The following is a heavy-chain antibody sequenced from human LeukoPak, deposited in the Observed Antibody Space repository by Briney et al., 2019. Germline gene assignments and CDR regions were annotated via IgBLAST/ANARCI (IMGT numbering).Heavy chain of an antibody. CDR1: GFTFSSYG. D-gene: IGHD3-16*01. Sequence: PGGSLRLSCAASGFTFSSYGMHWVRQAPGKGLEWVAVIWYGGSNKYYADSVKGRFTISRDNSKNTLYLQMNSLRAEDTAVYYCAKEGGIGGAFDIWGQGTMVTVSS. CDR2: IWYGGSNK. V-gene: IGHV3-30*02. J-gene: IGHJ3*02. CDR3: AKEGGIGGAFDI.